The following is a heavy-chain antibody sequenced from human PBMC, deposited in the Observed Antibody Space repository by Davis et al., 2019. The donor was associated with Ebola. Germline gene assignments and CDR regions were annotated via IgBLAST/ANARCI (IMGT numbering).Heavy chain of an antibody. Sequence: GESLKISCAASGLTVSSNYMSWVRQAPGKGLEWVSVIYSGGSTYYADAVRGRSTISRDDSKNTVSLQMNSLRGDDTAVYYCAREGVTSGRAGSFDYWGQGALVAVSS. CDR1: GLTVSSNY. V-gene: IGHV3-53*01. CDR2: IYSGGST. J-gene: IGHJ4*02. D-gene: IGHD5-12*01. CDR3: AREGVTSGRAGSFDY.